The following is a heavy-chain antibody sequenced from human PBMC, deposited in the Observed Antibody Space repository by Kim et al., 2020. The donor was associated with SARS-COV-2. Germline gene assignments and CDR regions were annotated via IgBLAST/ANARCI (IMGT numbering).Heavy chain of an antibody. D-gene: IGHD3-10*01. Sequence: GGSLRLSCAASGFTVSSNYMSWVRQAPGKGLEWVSVIYSGGSTYYADSVKGRFTISRDNSKNTLYLQMNSLRAEDTAVYYCARRKNYYGSGSYGPTDYWGQGTLVTVSS. V-gene: IGHV3-53*01. J-gene: IGHJ4*02. CDR2: IYSGGST. CDR1: GFTVSSNY. CDR3: ARRKNYYGSGSYGPTDY.